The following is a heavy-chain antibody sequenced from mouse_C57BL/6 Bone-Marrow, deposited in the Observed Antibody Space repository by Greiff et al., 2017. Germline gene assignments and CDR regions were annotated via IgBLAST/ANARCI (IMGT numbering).Heavy chain of an antibody. J-gene: IGHJ1*03. Sequence: QVQLKESGPELVKPGASVTISCKASGYTFTDYYINWVKQRPGQGLEWIGWIYPGSGNTKYNEKFKGKATLTVDTSSSTAYMQLSSLTSEDSAVYFCARDYYGRSYDWYCGVWGTGTTVTVSS. D-gene: IGHD1-1*01. CDR2: IYPGSGNT. V-gene: IGHV1-84*01. CDR3: ARDYYGRSYDWYCGV. CDR1: GYTFTDYY.